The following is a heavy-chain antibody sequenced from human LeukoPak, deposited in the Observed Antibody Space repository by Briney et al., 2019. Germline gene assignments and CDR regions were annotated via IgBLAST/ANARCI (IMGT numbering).Heavy chain of an antibody. V-gene: IGHV3-48*02. CDR3: ARDRGSDFDY. CDR2: ISSSSSSTI. Sequence: PGGSLRLSCAASGFTFSSYSMNWVRQAPGKGLEWVSYISSSSSSTIYYADSVKGRFTISRGNAKNSLHLQMNSLRDEDTAVYYCARDRGSDFDYWGQGTLVTVSS. J-gene: IGHJ4*02. D-gene: IGHD5-12*01. CDR1: GFTFSSYS.